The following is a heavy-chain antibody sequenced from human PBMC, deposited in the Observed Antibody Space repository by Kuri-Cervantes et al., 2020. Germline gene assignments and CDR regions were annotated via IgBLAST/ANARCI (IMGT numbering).Heavy chain of an antibody. J-gene: IGHJ5*02. CDR3: AREQFTQTPGVRYCSGGSCYFRWFDP. D-gene: IGHD2-15*01. Sequence: SCTVSGGSISSGGYYWSWIRQHPGKGLEWIGYIYYSGSTYYNPSLKSRVTISVDTSKNQFSLKLSSVTAADTAVYYCAREQFTQTPGVRYCSGGSCYFRWFDPWGQGTLVTVSS. CDR2: IYYSGST. CDR1: GGSISSGGYY. V-gene: IGHV4-31*02.